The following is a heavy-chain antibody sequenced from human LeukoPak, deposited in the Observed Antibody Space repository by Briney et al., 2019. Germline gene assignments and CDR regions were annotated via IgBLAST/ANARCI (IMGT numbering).Heavy chain of an antibody. D-gene: IGHD5-18*01. Sequence: GSLRLSCAASGFTFSSYWMNWVRQAPGKGLVWVSRVASDGSSTTYADSVKGRFSISRDNAKNTLYLQMNSLRAEDTALYYCAKDMSEDVDTAMVIDYWGQGTLVTVSS. CDR3: AKDMSEDVDTAMVIDY. V-gene: IGHV3-74*01. CDR1: GFTFSSYW. CDR2: VASDGSST. J-gene: IGHJ4*02.